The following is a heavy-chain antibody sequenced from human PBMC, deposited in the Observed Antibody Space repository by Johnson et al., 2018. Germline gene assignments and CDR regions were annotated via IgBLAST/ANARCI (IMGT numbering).Heavy chain of an antibody. CDR3: AGDLSGPYSGSRADAFDI. CDR1: GFTFSSYW. Sequence: EVQLVETGGGLVQPGGSLRLSCAASGFTFSSYWMSWVRQAPGKGLEWVANIKQDGSEKYYVDSVKGRFTISRDNDKNSLYLQMNSLRAGDTAVYYWAGDLSGPYSGSRADAFDIWGQGTMVTVSS. V-gene: IGHV3-7*01. D-gene: IGHD1-26*01. CDR2: IKQDGSEK. J-gene: IGHJ3*02.